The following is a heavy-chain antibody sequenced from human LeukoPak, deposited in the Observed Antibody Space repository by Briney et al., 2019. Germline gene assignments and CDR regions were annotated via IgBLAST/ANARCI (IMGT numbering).Heavy chain of an antibody. J-gene: IGHJ4*02. D-gene: IGHD6-19*01. Sequence: GGSLRLSCAASGFTFSSYSMNWVRQAPGKGLEWVSYISSSSSTIYYADSVKGRFTISRDNAKNSLYLQMNSLRDEDTAVYYFAREDPYSSGWSFDYWGQGTLVTVSS. CDR2: ISSSSSTI. V-gene: IGHV3-48*02. CDR3: AREDPYSSGWSFDY. CDR1: GFTFSSYS.